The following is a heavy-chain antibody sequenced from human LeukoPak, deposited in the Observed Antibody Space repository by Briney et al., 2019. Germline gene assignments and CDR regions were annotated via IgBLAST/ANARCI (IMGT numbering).Heavy chain of an antibody. V-gene: IGHV4-59*01. D-gene: IGHD1-26*01. Sequence: PSETLSLTCTVSGGSISSYYWSWLRQPPGKGLEWLGYIYYSGSTNYNPSLKSRVTISVDTSKNQFSLKLSSVTAADTAVYYCARDLRYSGSYYAAFDIWGQGTMVTVSS. CDR2: IYYSGST. CDR3: ARDLRYSGSYYAAFDI. CDR1: GGSISSYY. J-gene: IGHJ3*02.